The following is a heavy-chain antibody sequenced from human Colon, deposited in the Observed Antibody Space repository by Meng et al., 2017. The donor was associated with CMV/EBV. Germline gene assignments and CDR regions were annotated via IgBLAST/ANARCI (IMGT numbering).Heavy chain of an antibody. D-gene: IGHD2-2*01. CDR1: YG. CDR2: ISDHNGNT. CDR3: ARDLTGYCSSSTCYIGWFDA. Sequence: YGSDWGRQDPGKGLEWMGWISDHNGNTNYGQKFQGRVTVTTDTSTGTVYMELGSRRSDDTAVYYCARDLTGYCSSSTCYIGWFDAWGQGTPVTVSS. J-gene: IGHJ5*02. V-gene: IGHV1-18*01.